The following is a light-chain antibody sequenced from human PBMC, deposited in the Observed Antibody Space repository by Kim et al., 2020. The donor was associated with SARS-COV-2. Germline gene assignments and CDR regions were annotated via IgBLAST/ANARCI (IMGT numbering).Light chain of an antibody. V-gene: IGKV1-5*03. CDR2: KAS. J-gene: IGKJ5*01. CDR3: QQFYTYPIT. CDR1: QSIYRY. Sequence: ASVGDRVTSTCRASQSIYRYLAWYQQKPGNVPKILIYKASTLESGVPSRFSGSESGTEFTLTISSLQPDDFATYYCQQFYTYPITFGQGTRLEIK.